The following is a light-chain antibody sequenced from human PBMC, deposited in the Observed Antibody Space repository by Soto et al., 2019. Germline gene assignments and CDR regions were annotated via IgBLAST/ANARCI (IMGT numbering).Light chain of an antibody. Sequence: DIQMTQSPSSLSASVGDRVTISCRASQSISTYLNWYRQKPGKAPELLIYAASSLQSGVPSRFSGNGSGTDFTLTITSLQPEDFSTYYCQQSYSSPYTFGQGTKLEIK. CDR3: QQSYSSPYT. J-gene: IGKJ2*01. CDR2: AAS. V-gene: IGKV1-39*01. CDR1: QSISTY.